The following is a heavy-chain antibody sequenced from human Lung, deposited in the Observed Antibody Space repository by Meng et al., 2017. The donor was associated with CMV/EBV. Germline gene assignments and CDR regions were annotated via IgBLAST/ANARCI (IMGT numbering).Heavy chain of an antibody. CDR2: IWNDGSIK. J-gene: IGHJ6*02. CDR3: AKAQFGRYFYGRDGMDV. D-gene: IGHD3-9*01. Sequence: SCAASGFTFSSYGMHWVRQAPGKGLEWVAVIWNDGSIKYYADSVKGRFTISRDNSKNTLYLQMYSLRADDTAVYHCAKAQFGRYFYGRDGMDVLGQGXTVTVSS. V-gene: IGHV3-33*06. CDR1: GFTFSSYG.